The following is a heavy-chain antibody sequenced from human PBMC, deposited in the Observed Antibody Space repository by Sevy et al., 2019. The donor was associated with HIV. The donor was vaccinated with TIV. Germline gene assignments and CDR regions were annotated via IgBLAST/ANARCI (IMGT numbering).Heavy chain of an antibody. CDR2: ISYDGSNK. CDR3: AKGGQWLLRDWFDP. D-gene: IGHD6-19*01. CDR1: GFTFSSYG. V-gene: IGHV3-30*18. Sequence: GGSLRLSCAASGFTFSSYGMHWVRQAPGKGLDWVTVISYDGSNKYYADSVKGRFTISRDNSKNTLYLQMNSLRVEDTAVYYCAKGGQWLLRDWFDPRGQGTLVTVSS. J-gene: IGHJ5*02.